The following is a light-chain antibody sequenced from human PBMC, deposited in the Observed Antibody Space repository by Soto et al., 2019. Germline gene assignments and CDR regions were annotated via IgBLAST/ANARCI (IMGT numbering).Light chain of an antibody. V-gene: IGLV2-23*01. CDR1: SSDVGSSNF. J-gene: IGLJ1*01. CDR2: EAT. CDR3: CSFPGGTTLYL. Sequence: QSVLTQPASVSGSPRQSITISCTGGSSDVGSSNFVSWYQQHPGKAPKLIIYEATRRPSGVSGRFSGSKSGNTASLTISGFQAEDEADYYCCSFPGGTTLYLFGTGTKVTVL.